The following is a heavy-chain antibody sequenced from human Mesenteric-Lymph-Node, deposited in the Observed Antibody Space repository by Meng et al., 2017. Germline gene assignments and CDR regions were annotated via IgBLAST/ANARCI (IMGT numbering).Heavy chain of an antibody. CDR3: ARAVLLWFGELVGDY. CDR1: GYTFTGYY. D-gene: IGHD3-10*01. V-gene: IGHV1-2*06. J-gene: IGHJ4*02. Sequence: QVPVGQAGAGGKKPGASVKVSCKASGYTFTGYYMHWVRQAPGQGLEWMGRINPNSGGTNYAQKFQGRVTMTRDTSISTAYMELSRLRSDDTAVYYCARAVLLWFGELVGDYWGQGTLVTVSS. CDR2: INPNSGGT.